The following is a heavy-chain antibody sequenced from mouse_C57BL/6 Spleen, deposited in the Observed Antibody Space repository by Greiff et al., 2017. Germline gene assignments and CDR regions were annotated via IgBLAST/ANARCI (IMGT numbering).Heavy chain of an antibody. J-gene: IGHJ1*03. D-gene: IGHD4-1*01. CDR2: IYPGSGST. CDR1: GYTFTSYW. Sequence: VQLQQPGAELVKPGASVKMSCKASGYTFTSYWITWVKQRPGQGLEWIGDIYPGSGSTNYNEKFKSKATLTVDTSSSTAYMQLSSLTSEDSAVYYCARKGNWDEWYFDVWGTGTTVTVSS. V-gene: IGHV1-55*01. CDR3: ARKGNWDEWYFDV.